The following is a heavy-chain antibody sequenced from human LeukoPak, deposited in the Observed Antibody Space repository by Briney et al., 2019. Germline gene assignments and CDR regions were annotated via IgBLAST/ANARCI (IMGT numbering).Heavy chain of an antibody. J-gene: IGHJ4*02. CDR3: VRGRNNNYYDDSGYSPY. D-gene: IGHD3-22*01. V-gene: IGHV3-13*01. Sequence: GGTLRLSCAASGFTFSSFDMHWVRQAPGNGLEWVSGIGTLLDTDYPDSLKGRFTISRENAKNSVFLQMNNVRAGDTAVYYCVRGRNNNYYDDSGYSPYWGQGTLVTVSS. CDR2: IGTLLDT. CDR1: GFTFSSFD.